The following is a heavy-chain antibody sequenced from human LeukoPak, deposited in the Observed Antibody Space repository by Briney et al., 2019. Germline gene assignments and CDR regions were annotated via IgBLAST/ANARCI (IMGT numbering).Heavy chain of an antibody. CDR1: GDSISSGDYY. CDR2: ISSSGST. CDR3: ARGPYSYDSSGAFDI. Sequence: SQTLSLTCTVSGDSISSGDYYWSWIRQPAGTGLEWIGRISSSGSTNYNPSLKSRVTISVDTSKNQFSLKLSPVTAADTAVYFCARGPYSYDSSGAFDIWGQGTMVTVSS. D-gene: IGHD3-22*01. V-gene: IGHV4-61*02. J-gene: IGHJ3*02.